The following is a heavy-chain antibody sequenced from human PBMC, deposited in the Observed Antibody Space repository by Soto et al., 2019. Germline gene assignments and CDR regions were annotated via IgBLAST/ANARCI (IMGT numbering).Heavy chain of an antibody. V-gene: IGHV4-34*01. Sequence: PSETLSLTCAVYGGSFSGYYWSWIRQPPGKGLEWIGEINHSGSTNYNPSLKSRVTISVDTSKNQFSLKLSSVTAEDTAVYYCAKGAYGSGSYPYYFDYWGQGTLVTVSS. D-gene: IGHD3-10*01. CDR3: AKGAYGSGSYPYYFDY. CDR1: GGSFSGYY. J-gene: IGHJ4*02. CDR2: INHSGST.